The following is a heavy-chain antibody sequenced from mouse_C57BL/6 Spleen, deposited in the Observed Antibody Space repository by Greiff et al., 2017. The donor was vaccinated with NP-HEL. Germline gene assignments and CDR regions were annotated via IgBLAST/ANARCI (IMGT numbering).Heavy chain of an antibody. V-gene: IGHV3-6*01. D-gene: IGHD1-1*01. J-gene: IGHJ2*01. Sequence: EVKLMESGPGLVKPSQSLSLTCSVTGYSITSGYYWNWIRQFPGNKLEWMGYISYDGSNNYNPSLKNRISITRDTSKNQFFLKLNSVTTEDTATYYCARVLGSSYFDYWGQGTTLTVSS. CDR2: ISYDGSN. CDR1: GYSITSGYY. CDR3: ARVLGSSYFDY.